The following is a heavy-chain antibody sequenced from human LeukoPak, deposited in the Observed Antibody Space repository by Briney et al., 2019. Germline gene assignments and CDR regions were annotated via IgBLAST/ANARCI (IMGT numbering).Heavy chain of an antibody. CDR2: IYYSGST. J-gene: IGHJ4*02. CDR3: ARERAYDSSGYLY. Sequence: PSETLSLTCTVSGGSISSSSYYWGWIRQPPGKGLEWIGSIYYSGSTYYNPSLKSRVTISVDTSKNQFSLKLSSVTAADTAVYYCARERAYDSSGYLYWGQGTLVTVSS. V-gene: IGHV4-39*07. CDR1: GGSISSSSYY. D-gene: IGHD3-22*01.